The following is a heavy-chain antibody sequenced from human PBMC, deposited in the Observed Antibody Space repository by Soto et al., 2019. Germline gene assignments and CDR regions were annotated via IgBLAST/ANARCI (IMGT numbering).Heavy chain of an antibody. V-gene: IGHV3-30-3*01. CDR2: ISFNGINT. J-gene: IGHJ4*02. Sequence: QVQLVEAGGGVVQPGMPLRLSCAGSGFTFSDYAMHWVRQAPGRGPEWLALISFNGINTYYADSVKGRFTISRDNSKNTLCLQMNTLRAEDTAVYYCARDVSGFEYFDFWGQGTLVTVSS. CDR1: GFTFSDYA. CDR3: ARDVSGFEYFDF. D-gene: IGHD3-9*01.